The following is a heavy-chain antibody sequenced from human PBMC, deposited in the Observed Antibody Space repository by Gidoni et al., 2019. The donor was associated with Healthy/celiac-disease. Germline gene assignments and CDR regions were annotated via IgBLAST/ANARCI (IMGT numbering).Heavy chain of an antibody. CDR1: GRSTSSISYY. D-gene: IGHD3-22*01. CDR3: ARHSRRGSGYFQPDFDY. J-gene: IGHJ4*02. Sequence: QLQLPESRPGLVTPSETLSLTCTVSGRSTSSISYYWGWFRQPPGKGLEWIGSTSYSGSTYYNPSLKSRVSISVDTSKNQFSLKLSSVTAADTAVYYCARHSRRGSGYFQPDFDYWGQGTLVTVSS. V-gene: IGHV4-39*01. CDR2: TSYSGST.